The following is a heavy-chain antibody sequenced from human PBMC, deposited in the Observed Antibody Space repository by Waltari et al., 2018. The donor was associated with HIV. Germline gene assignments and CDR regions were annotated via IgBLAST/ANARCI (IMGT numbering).Heavy chain of an antibody. V-gene: IGHV1-2*02. CDR1: GYTVTGSY. CDR2: INPNSGAT. Sequence: VQLAQSGAEVKKPGASVKGSCKASGYTVTGSYMHWVRQAPGKGLEWMGWINPNSGATNYAQKFQGRVTMTRDTSISTAYMELNSLRSHDTAVYYCARPLPYCSTSSCPYFDPWGQGTLVTVSS. J-gene: IGHJ5*02. CDR3: ARPLPYCSTSSCPYFDP. D-gene: IGHD2-2*01.